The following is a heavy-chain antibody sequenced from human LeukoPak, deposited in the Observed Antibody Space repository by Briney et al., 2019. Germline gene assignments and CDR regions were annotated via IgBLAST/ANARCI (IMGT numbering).Heavy chain of an antibody. CDR3: ARRPLGYCSGGSCYKPEVDY. J-gene: IGHJ4*02. CDR2: INRSGST. CDR1: GGSFSGYY. D-gene: IGHD2-15*01. Sequence: TSETLSLTCAVYGGSFSGYYWSWIRQPPGKGLEWIGEINRSGSTNYNPSLKSRVTISVDTSKNQFSLKLSSVTAADTAVYYCARRPLGYCSGGSCYKPEVDYWGQGTLVTVSS. V-gene: IGHV4-34*01.